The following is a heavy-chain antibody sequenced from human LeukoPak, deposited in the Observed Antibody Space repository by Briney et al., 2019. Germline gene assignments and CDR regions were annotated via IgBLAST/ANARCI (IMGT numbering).Heavy chain of an antibody. Sequence: GGSLRLSCAASGFTFSSYSMNWVRQAPGKGLEWVSFISSSSSTIYYADSVKGRLTISRDNAKNSLYLQMNSLRAEDTAVYYCARGSSKFDYWGQGTLVTVSS. J-gene: IGHJ4*02. D-gene: IGHD6-13*01. CDR3: ARGSSKFDY. CDR1: GFTFSSYS. V-gene: IGHV3-48*01. CDR2: ISSSSSTI.